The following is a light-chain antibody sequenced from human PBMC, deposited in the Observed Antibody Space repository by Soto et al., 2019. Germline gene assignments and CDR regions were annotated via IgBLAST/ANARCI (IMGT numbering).Light chain of an antibody. CDR3: QQYAGSPST. V-gene: IGKV3-20*01. CDR2: GAS. J-gene: IGKJ1*01. CDR1: QTVTSNY. Sequence: EIVLTQSPGTLSLSPGERATLSCRASQTVTSNYLSWYQRKPGPPPRLLIYGASSRATDIPDRFSGSGSGTDFTLTITRLESEDFAVYFCQQYAGSPSTFGQGTKVEIK.